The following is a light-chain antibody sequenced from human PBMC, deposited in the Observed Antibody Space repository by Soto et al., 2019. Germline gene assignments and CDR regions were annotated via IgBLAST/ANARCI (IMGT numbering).Light chain of an antibody. CDR1: SSDVGAYDY. J-gene: IGLJ1*01. CDR2: EVS. Sequence: QSVLTQPASVSGSPGQSITISCTGTSSDVGAYDYVSWYQQYPGKTPKVMISEVSNRPSGVSNRFSGSKSGNTASLTISGLQAEDEADYYCSSYTSSSTYVFGTVTKLTVL. V-gene: IGLV2-14*01. CDR3: SSYTSSSTYV.